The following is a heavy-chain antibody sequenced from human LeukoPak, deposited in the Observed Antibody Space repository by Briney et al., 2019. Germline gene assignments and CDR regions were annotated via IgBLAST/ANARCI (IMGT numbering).Heavy chain of an antibody. CDR3: ARGAEYYYDSSGYYFGY. Sequence: SVKVSCKASGYTFTRYYLHWVRQAPGQGLEWMGGIIPIFGTANYAQKFQGRVTITADESTSTAYMELSSLRSEDTAVYYCARGAEYYYDSSGYYFGYWGQGTLVTVSS. V-gene: IGHV1-69*13. J-gene: IGHJ4*02. CDR2: IIPIFGTA. CDR1: GYTFTRYY. D-gene: IGHD3-22*01.